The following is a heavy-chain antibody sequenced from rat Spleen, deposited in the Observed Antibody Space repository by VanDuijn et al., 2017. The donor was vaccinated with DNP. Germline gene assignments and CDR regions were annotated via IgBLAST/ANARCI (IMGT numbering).Heavy chain of an antibody. V-gene: IGHV3-1*01. CDR1: AYSITTNY. CDR3: ARPNYGGYEGWFAY. D-gene: IGHD1-11*01. CDR2: ISYSGST. J-gene: IGHJ3*01. Sequence: EVQLQESGPGLVKPSQSLSLTCSVTAYSITTNYWGWIRKFPGNKMEWVGHISYSGSTSYNPSLKSRISITRDTSKNQFFLHLNSVTTEDTATYYCARPNYGGYEGWFAYWGQGTLVTVSS.